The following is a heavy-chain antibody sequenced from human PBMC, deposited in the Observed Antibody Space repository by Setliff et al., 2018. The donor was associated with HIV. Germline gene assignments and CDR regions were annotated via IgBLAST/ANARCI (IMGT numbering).Heavy chain of an antibody. D-gene: IGHD6-13*01. Sequence: PGGSLRLSCTASGFPFRDHYMDWVRQASGKGLEWVGRIGNKPNSYTTDYAAPVKGRFTISRDDSKSTVYLQMNSLKTEDTAVYYCTTWQAGNDYWGQGTLVTVSS. V-gene: IGHV3-72*01. CDR1: GFPFRDHY. CDR2: IGNKPNSYTT. J-gene: IGHJ4*02. CDR3: TTWQAGNDY.